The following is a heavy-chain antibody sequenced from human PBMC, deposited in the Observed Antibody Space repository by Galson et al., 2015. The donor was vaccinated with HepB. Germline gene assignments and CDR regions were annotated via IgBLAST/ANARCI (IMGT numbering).Heavy chain of an antibody. CDR3: AKDLVGRAVAGIHGLGY. D-gene: IGHD6-19*01. V-gene: IGHV3-30*02. CDR1: GFTFSSYG. Sequence: SLRLSCAASGFTFSSYGMHWVRQAPGKGLEWVAFIRYDGSNKYYADSVKGRFTISRDNSKNTLYLQMNSLRAEDTAVYYCAKDLVGRAVAGIHGLGYWGQGTLVTVSS. J-gene: IGHJ4*02. CDR2: IRYDGSNK.